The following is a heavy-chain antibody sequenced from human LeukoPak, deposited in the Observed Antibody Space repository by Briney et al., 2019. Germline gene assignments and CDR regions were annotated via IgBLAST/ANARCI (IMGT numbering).Heavy chain of an antibody. CDR3: AREEVLYYFDY. J-gene: IGHJ4*02. D-gene: IGHD2-15*01. CDR1: GGSISSYY. Sequence: PSETLSLTCTVSGGSISSYYWSWIRQPPGKGLEWIGYIYYSGSTNYNPSLKSRVTMSVDTSKNQFSLKLSSVTAADTAVYYCAREEVLYYFDYWGQGTLVTVSS. CDR2: IYYSGST. V-gene: IGHV4-59*01.